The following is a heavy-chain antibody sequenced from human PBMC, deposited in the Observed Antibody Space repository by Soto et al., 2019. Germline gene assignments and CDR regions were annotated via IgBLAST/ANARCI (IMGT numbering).Heavy chain of an antibody. CDR3: ASGASRWYPYFFDS. V-gene: IGHV1-69*01. CDR1: EGPFNSYA. CDR2: ISPYYNTP. J-gene: IGHJ4*02. D-gene: IGHD6-13*01. Sequence: QAQVVQSGAEVRKPGSSVKLSCKASEGPFNSYAIAWVRQAPGQGLEWMGGISPYYNTPNYAQKFQDRVTITADDSTNTVYMELSSLRSDDTAVYFCASGASRWYPYFFDSWAQGTLVTVSS.